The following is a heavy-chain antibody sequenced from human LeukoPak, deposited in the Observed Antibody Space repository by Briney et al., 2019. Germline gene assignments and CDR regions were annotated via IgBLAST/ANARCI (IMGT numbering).Heavy chain of an antibody. CDR1: GGSISSGSYY. CDR3: AREGWQQLGS. V-gene: IGHV4-61*02. Sequence: SETLSLTCTVSGGSISSGSYYWSWIRQPAGKGLEWIGRIYTSGSTNYNPSLKSRVTISVDTSKNQFALKLSSVTAADTAVYYCAREGWQQLGSWGQGTLVTVSS. CDR2: IYTSGST. D-gene: IGHD6-13*01. J-gene: IGHJ5*02.